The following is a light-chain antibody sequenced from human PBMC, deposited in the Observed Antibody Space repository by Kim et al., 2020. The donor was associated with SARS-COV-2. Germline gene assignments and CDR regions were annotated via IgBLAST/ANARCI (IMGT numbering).Light chain of an antibody. CDR1: SSDVGTYTL. CDR2: EVS. Sequence: QSITISCTGTSSDVGTYTLVSWYQQHPGSAPKLVIYEVSKRPFGVSNRFSGSKSGNTASLTISGLQAEDEADYYCCSYTGSTPLYVFGTGTKVTVL. J-gene: IGLJ1*01. CDR3: CSYTGSTPLYV. V-gene: IGLV2-23*02.